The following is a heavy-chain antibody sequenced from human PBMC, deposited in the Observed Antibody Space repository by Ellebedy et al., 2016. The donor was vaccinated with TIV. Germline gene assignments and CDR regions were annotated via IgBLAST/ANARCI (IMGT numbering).Heavy chain of an antibody. Sequence: AASVKVSCKASGGPFSGNAILWVRQAPGQGLEWMGGINPIFGIANYAQKFQGGVTITADASTSTANMDLGSLRSEDTAVYYCARGENYYGSGSYPLWGQGTLVTVSS. D-gene: IGHD3-10*01. CDR3: ARGENYYGSGSYPL. CDR2: INPIFGIA. V-gene: IGHV1-69*13. CDR1: GGPFSGNA. J-gene: IGHJ4*02.